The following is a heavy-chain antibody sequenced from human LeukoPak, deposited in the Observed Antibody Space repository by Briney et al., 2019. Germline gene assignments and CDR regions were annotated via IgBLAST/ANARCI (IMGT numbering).Heavy chain of an antibody. CDR1: GFTFSSYG. CDR3: ARDRRDILTGYYRLDAFDI. Sequence: GGSLRLSCAASGFTFSSYGMHWVRQAPGKGLEWVAVIWYDGSNKYYADSVKGRFTISRDNSKNTLYLQMNSLRAEDTAVYYCARDRRDILTGYYRLDAFDIWGQGTMATVSS. J-gene: IGHJ3*02. D-gene: IGHD3-9*01. CDR2: IWYDGSNK. V-gene: IGHV3-33*01.